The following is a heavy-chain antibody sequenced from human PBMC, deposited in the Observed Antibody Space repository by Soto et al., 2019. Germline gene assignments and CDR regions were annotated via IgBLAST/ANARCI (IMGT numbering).Heavy chain of an antibody. CDR2: IYYSGST. D-gene: IGHD4-17*01. V-gene: IGHV4-59*08. CDR3: ARRRMIGYGDYLDY. CDR1: GGSISSYY. Sequence: QVQLQESGPGLVKPSETLSLTCTVSGGSISSYYWSWIRQPPGKGLEWIGYIYYSGSTNYNPSLKSRVTISVDTSKNQFSLKLSSVTAADTAVYYCARRRMIGYGDYLDYWGQGTLVTVSS. J-gene: IGHJ4*02.